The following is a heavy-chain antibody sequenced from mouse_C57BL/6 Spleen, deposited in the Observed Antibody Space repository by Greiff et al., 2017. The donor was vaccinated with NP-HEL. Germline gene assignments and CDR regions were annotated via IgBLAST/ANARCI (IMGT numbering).Heavy chain of an antibody. Sequence: QVQLQQSGAELVRPGASVKISCKASGYAFSSSWMNWVKQRPGKGLEWIGRIYPGDGDTNYNGKFKGKATLTADKSSSTAYMQLSSLTSEDSAVYFCALYYSNYYFDYWGQGTTLTVSS. V-gene: IGHV1-82*01. CDR1: GYAFSSSW. CDR2: IYPGDGDT. CDR3: ALYYSNYYFDY. D-gene: IGHD2-5*01. J-gene: IGHJ2*01.